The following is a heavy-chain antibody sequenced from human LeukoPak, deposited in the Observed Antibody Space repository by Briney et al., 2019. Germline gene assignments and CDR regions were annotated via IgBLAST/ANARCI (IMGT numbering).Heavy chain of an antibody. J-gene: IGHJ3*02. CDR1: GFTFSSYS. Sequence: GGSLRLSCAASGFTFSSYSMNWVRQAPGKGLEWVSYISSSSSTIYYADSVKGRFTISRDNAKNSLYLQMNCLRAEDTAVYYCARDGGRAFLGDAFDIWGQGTMVTVSS. V-gene: IGHV3-48*04. CDR2: ISSSSSTI. D-gene: IGHD2/OR15-2a*01. CDR3: ARDGGRAFLGDAFDI.